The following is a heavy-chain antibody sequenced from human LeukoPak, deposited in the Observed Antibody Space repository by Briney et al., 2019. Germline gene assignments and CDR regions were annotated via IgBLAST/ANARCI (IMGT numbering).Heavy chain of an antibody. V-gene: IGHV3-7*01. CDR3: VRAGYTYGTFYY. CDR1: GFAFNTFW. D-gene: IGHD2-8*01. Sequence: GGSLRLSCAASGFAFNTFWMSWVRQPPGRGLEWVADIKQDGSEKNYVDSVRGRFTISRDNAKNSLYLQLNSLRVEDTAVYYCVRAGYTYGTFYYWGQGPLVTVSS. CDR2: IKQDGSEK. J-gene: IGHJ4*02.